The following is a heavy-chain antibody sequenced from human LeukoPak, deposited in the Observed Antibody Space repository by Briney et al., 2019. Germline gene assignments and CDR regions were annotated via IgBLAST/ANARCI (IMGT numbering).Heavy chain of an antibody. CDR2: IWYDGTNK. D-gene: IGHD3-10*01. V-gene: IGHV3-33*01. CDR1: GFSFNSYG. CDR3: ARGRFGELSVGTFDS. J-gene: IGHJ3*02. Sequence: GGSLRLSCAASGFSFNSYGMHWVRQAPGKGLEWVAPIWYDGTNKYYADSVKGRFTISRDNSKNTLYLQMNSLRAEDTAVYYCARGRFGELSVGTFDSWGQGTMVTVSS.